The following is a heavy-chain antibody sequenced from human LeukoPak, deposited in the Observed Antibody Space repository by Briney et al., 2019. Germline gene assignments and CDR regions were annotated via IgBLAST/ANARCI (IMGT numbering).Heavy chain of an antibody. Sequence: SETLSLTCTVSGGSISSYYWSWIRQPPGKGLEWIGYICYSGSTNYNPSLKSRVTISVDTSKNQFSLKLSSVTAADTAVYYCARQAGYSSSRGGWFDPWGQGTLVTVSS. CDR3: ARQAGYSSSRGGWFDP. V-gene: IGHV4-59*08. CDR2: ICYSGST. D-gene: IGHD6-13*01. CDR1: GGSISSYY. J-gene: IGHJ5*02.